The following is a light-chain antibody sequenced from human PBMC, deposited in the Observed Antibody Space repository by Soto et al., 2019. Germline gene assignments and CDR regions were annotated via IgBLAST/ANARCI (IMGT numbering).Light chain of an antibody. CDR2: KAS. CDR1: QSISSW. CDR3: QQYNSYWT. J-gene: IGKJ1*01. V-gene: IGKV1-5*03. Sequence: DGKMTRSPSTLSASVGDRVPITCRASQSISSWLAWYQQKPGKAPNLLIYKASSLEGGVPSRFSGSGSGTEFTLTISSLQPDDFATYYCQQYNSYWTFAQGTNVDIK.